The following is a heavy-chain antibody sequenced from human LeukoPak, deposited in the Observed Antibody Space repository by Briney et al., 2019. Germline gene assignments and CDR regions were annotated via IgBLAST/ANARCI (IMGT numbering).Heavy chain of an antibody. CDR2: INHSGST. V-gene: IGHV4-34*01. D-gene: IGHD5-18*01. CDR1: GGSFSGYY. CDR3: ARPAREVAWIQLWNVGFDY. Sequence: SETLSLTCAVYGGSFSGYYWSWIRQPPGKGLEWIGEINHSGSTNYNPSLKSRVTISVDTSKNQFSLKLSSVTAADTAVYYCARPAREVAWIQLWNVGFDYWGQGTLVSVSS. J-gene: IGHJ4*02.